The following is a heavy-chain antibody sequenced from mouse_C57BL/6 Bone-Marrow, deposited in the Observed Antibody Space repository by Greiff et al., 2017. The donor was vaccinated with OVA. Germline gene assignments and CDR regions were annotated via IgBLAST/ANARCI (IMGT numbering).Heavy chain of an antibody. V-gene: IGHV2-2*01. D-gene: IGHD2-10*02. Sequence: VHLVESGPGLVQPSQSLSITCTVSGFSLTSYVLHWVRQSPGKGLEWLGVIWSGGSTDYNAAFISRLSISKDNSKSQVFFKMNSLQADDTAIYYCARNRMVTTRYYFDYGGQGTTLTVSS. CDR1: GFSLTSYV. CDR2: IWSGGST. J-gene: IGHJ2*01. CDR3: ARNRMVTTRYYFDY.